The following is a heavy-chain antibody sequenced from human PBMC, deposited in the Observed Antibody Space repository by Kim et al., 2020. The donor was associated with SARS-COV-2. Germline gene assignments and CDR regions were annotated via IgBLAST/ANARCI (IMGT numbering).Heavy chain of an antibody. J-gene: IGHJ4*02. CDR1: GGSFSGYY. CDR3: ARGAGRQQLVQLDY. D-gene: IGHD6-13*01. CDR2: INHSGST. Sequence: SETLSLTCAVYGGSFSGYYWSWIRQPPGKGLEWIGEINHSGSTNYNPSLKSRVTISVDTSKNQFSLKLSSVTAADTAVYYCARGAGRQQLVQLDYWGQGT. V-gene: IGHV4-34*01.